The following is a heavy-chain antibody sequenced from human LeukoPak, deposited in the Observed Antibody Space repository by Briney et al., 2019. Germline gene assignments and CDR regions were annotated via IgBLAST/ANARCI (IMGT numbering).Heavy chain of an antibody. CDR1: GYTFTSYG. CDR2: ISAYNGNT. Sequence: ASVKVSCKASGYTFTSYGISWVRQAPGQGLEWMGWISAYNGNTNYAQKLQGRVTMTTDTSTSTAYMELRSLRSDDTAVYYCARGTSERVRWYYYYYYMDVWGKGTTVTVSS. CDR3: ARGTSERVRWYYYYYYMDV. J-gene: IGHJ6*03. V-gene: IGHV1-18*01. D-gene: IGHD4-23*01.